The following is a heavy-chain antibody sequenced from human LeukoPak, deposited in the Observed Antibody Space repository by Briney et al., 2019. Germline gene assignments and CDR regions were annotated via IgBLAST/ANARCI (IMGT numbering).Heavy chain of an antibody. Sequence: GGSLRLSCAASGFTFSNHWMSWVRQAPGKGLEWVGRIKSKNDGGATEYAAAVQSRFTSTRDDSKITLYLQMNSLKTEDTAVYYCTTSGDYEGVSDHWGQGTLVTVSS. J-gene: IGHJ5*02. CDR2: IKSKNDGGAT. CDR3: TTSGDYEGVSDH. V-gene: IGHV3-15*01. D-gene: IGHD4-17*01. CDR1: GFTFSNHW.